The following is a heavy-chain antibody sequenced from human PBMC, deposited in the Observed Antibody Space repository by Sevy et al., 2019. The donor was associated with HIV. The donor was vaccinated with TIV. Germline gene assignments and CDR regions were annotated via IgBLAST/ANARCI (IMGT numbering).Heavy chain of an antibody. J-gene: IGHJ4*02. V-gene: IGHV3-53*01. D-gene: IGHD6-13*01. CDR1: GFTFSYAW. Sequence: GGSLRLSCAASGFTFSYAWMNWVRQAPGKGLEWVSVIYSGDSISYADSVKGRFTISRDNSKNTLYLQMNSLRAEDTAVYYCAVVAEGYWGQGTLVTVSS. CDR2: IYSGDSI. CDR3: AVVAEGY.